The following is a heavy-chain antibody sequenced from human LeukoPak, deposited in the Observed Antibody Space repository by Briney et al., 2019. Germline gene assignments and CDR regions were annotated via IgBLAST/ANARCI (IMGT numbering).Heavy chain of an antibody. Sequence: SQTLSLTCAVSRGSISSGSYYWSWIRQPAEKGLEWIGRIYSNGTTNHNPSLKSRATISVDTSKNHFSLKLSSVTAADTAVYYCARGRGRDVSFYYGMDVWGQGTTVTVSS. J-gene: IGHJ6*02. CDR1: RGSISSGSYY. D-gene: IGHD3-10*01. CDR3: ARGRGRDVSFYYGMDV. CDR2: IYSNGTT. V-gene: IGHV4-61*02.